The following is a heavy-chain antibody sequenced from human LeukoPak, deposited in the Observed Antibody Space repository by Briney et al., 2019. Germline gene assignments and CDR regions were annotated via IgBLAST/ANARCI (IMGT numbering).Heavy chain of an antibody. CDR2: IYPGDSDT. CDR3: TRHWGSGHPADH. D-gene: IGHD3-10*01. V-gene: IGHV5-51*01. J-gene: IGHJ4*02. CDR1: GYXFTNYW. Sequence: GESLKISCNGSGYXFTNYWICWVRQMPGKGLEWMGIIYPGDSDTRYSPSFQGQVTISADKSISTAYVQWSSLKASDTAMYYCTRHWGSGHPADHWGQGTLVTVSS.